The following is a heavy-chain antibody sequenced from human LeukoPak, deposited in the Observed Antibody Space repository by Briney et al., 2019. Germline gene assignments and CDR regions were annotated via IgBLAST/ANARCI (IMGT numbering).Heavy chain of an antibody. J-gene: IGHJ4*02. V-gene: IGHV3-30-3*01. CDR1: GFTSSSYA. Sequence: PGRSLRLSCAASGFTSSSYAMHWVRQAPGKGLEWVAVISYDGSNKYYADSVKGRFTISRDNSKNTLYLQMNSLRAEDTAVYYCAKDLLGFGEGQGYYFDYWGQGTLVTVSS. CDR2: ISYDGSNK. D-gene: IGHD3-10*01. CDR3: AKDLLGFGEGQGYYFDY.